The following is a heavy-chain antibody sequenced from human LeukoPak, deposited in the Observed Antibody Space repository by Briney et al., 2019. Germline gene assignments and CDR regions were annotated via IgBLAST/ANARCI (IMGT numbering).Heavy chain of an antibody. CDR1: GGSISSYY. CDR3: ARDGSAFDI. J-gene: IGHJ3*02. D-gene: IGHD1-26*01. Sequence: TSETLSLTCTVSGGSISSYYWSWIRQPPGKGLGWIGYIYYSGSTNYNPSLKSRVTISVDTSKNQFSLKLSSVTAADTAVYYCARDGSAFDIWGQGTMVTVSS. V-gene: IGHV4-59*01. CDR2: IYYSGST.